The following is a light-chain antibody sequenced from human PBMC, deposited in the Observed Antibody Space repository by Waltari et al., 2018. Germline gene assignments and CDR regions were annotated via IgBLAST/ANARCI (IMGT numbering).Light chain of an antibody. CDR2: GAS. V-gene: IGKV3-20*01. Sequence: EIVLTQSPGTLSLSPGERATLPCRASQSVATYLAWYQQKTGQAPRLLIYGASSRATGVPDRFSASGSGTDFSLTISSLEPEDFAVYYCQHYVRLPVTFGQGTKVEIK. CDR1: QSVATY. CDR3: QHYVRLPVT. J-gene: IGKJ1*01.